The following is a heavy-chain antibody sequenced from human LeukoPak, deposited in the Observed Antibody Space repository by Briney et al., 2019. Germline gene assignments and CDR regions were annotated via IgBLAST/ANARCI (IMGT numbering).Heavy chain of an antibody. Sequence: TGGSLRLSCAASGFTLSDYAMPWVRQAPGKGLEFVSVIGSIGVYTYFANSVKGRFTISRDNSKSTVSLQMGSLRDEDMAVYYCARSPPGRTNWNYYDYWGRGTLVTVSS. D-gene: IGHD1-1*01. CDR2: IGSIGVYT. CDR1: GFTLSDYA. V-gene: IGHV3-64*01. CDR3: ARSPPGRTNWNYYDY. J-gene: IGHJ4*02.